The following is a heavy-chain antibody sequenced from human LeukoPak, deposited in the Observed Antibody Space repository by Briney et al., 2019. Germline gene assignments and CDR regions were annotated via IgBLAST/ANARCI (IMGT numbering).Heavy chain of an antibody. CDR2: IYYSGST. Sequence: SETLSHTCTVSGGSISSYYWSWIRQPPGKGLEWIGYIYYSGSTNYNPSLKSRVTISVDTSKNQFSLKLSSVTAADTAVYYCARARGEYYYMDVWGKGTTVTISS. J-gene: IGHJ6*03. CDR1: GGSISSYY. D-gene: IGHD3-10*01. CDR3: ARARGEYYYMDV. V-gene: IGHV4-59*01.